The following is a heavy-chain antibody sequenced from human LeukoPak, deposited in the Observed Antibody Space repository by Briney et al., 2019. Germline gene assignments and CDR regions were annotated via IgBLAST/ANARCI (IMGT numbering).Heavy chain of an antibody. CDR1: GFTFSSYE. D-gene: IGHD3-10*01. V-gene: IGHV4-34*08. J-gene: IGHJ5*02. CDR3: ATSLGYGSGSYYA. CDR2: INHSGST. Sequence: GSLRLSCAASGFTFSSYEMNWVRQPPGKGLEWIGEINHSGSTNYNPSLKSRVTISVDTSKNQFSLKLSSVTAADTAVYYCATSLGYGSGSYYAWGQGTLVTVSS.